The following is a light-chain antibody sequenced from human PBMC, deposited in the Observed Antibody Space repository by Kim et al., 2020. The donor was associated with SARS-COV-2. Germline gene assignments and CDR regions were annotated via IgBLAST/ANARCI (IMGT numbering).Light chain of an antibody. CDR1: QSVSSN. CDR3: QQYNNWPRT. CDR2: GAS. Sequence: EIVMTQSPATLSVSPGERATLSCRASQSVSSNLVWYQQKPGQAPRLLIYGASTRATGIPARFSGSGSGIEFTLTISSLQSEDFAVYYCQQYNNWPRTFGQGTKVDIK. J-gene: IGKJ1*01. V-gene: IGKV3-15*01.